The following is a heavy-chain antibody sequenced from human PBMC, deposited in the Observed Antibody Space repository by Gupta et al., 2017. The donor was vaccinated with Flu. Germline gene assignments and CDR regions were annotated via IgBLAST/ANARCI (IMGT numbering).Heavy chain of an antibody. V-gene: IGHV3-23*01. D-gene: IGHD4-17*01. CDR1: GFTFSSYA. CDR3: ARDGGDPYYYGLHI. CDR2: ISGRGGSN. Sequence: EVQLLESGGGLVQPGGSLRLSCTASGFTFSSYAMRWVRQAPGKGLGWVSSISGRGGSNYYANSVKGRFTISRDNSKNTLSLQMNSLRAEDTALYFCARDGGDPYYYGLHIWGHGTTVTVSS. J-gene: IGHJ6*02.